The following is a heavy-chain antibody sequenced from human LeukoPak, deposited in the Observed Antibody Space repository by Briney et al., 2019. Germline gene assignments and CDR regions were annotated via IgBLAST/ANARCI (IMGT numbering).Heavy chain of an antibody. Sequence: GASVKVPCKASGYTFTSYDINWVRQATGQGLEWMGWMNPNSGNTGYAQKFQGRVTITRNTSINTAYMELSSLRSEDTAVYYCARRAVAGLDYWGQGTLVTVSS. CDR3: ARRAVAGLDY. CDR1: GYTFTSYD. J-gene: IGHJ4*02. CDR2: MNPNSGNT. V-gene: IGHV1-8*03. D-gene: IGHD6-19*01.